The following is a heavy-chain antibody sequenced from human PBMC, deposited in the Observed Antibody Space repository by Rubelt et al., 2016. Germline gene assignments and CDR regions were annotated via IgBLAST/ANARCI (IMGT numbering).Heavy chain of an antibody. CDR3: VRERATVTTLFDY. D-gene: IGHD4-17*01. CDR1: GDSISSSHW. CDR2: VYHSGVT. V-gene: IGHV4-4*02. Sequence: GTLSLTCAVSGDSISSSHWWSWVRQPPGKGLEWIGDVYHSGVTTYNPSLKSRVTISVDKSENHFSLKLTSVTAADTAVYYCVRERATVTTLFDYWGQGTLVTVSS. J-gene: IGHJ4*02.